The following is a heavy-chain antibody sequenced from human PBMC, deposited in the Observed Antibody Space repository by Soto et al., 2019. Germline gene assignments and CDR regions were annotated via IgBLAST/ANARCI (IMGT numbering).Heavy chain of an antibody. Sequence: SGTLSLTCAVYGGSFSGYYWSWIRQPPGKGLEWIGEINHSGSTNYNPSLKSRVTISVDTSKNQFSLKLSSVTAADTAVYYCAREGGATPETSSSWRKSFDIWGQGTMVTVSS. CDR2: INHSGST. CDR1: GGSFSGYY. CDR3: AREGGATPETSSSWRKSFDI. J-gene: IGHJ3*02. D-gene: IGHD1-26*01. V-gene: IGHV4-34*01.